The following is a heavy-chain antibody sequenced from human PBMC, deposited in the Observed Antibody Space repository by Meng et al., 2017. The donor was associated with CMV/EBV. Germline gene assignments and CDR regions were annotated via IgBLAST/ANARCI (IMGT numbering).Heavy chain of an antibody. J-gene: IGHJ6*02. V-gene: IGHV1-69*08. CDR3: ARDLVVVPAAIEGYLEYYYYYGMDV. D-gene: IGHD2-2*02. CDR1: GGTFSSYT. CDR2: IIPILGRA. Sequence: SVQVSCKASGGTFSSYTISWVRQAAGQGREWMGRIIPILGRANYAQKFQGRVTITADKSTSTAYMELSSLRSEDTAVYYFARDLVVVPAAIEGYLEYYYYYGMDVWGQGTTVTVSS.